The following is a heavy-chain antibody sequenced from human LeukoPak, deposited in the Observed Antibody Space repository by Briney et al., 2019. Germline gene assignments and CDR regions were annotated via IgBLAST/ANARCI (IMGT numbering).Heavy chain of an antibody. Sequence: PGGSLRLSCAASGFTFSSYSMNWVRQAPGKGLEWVSSISSSSSYIYYADSVKGRFTISRDNAKNSLYLQMNSLRAEDTAVYYCAPYYDFWSGYRGVDYWGQGTLVTVSS. CDR1: GFTFSSYS. J-gene: IGHJ4*02. CDR2: ISSSSSYI. V-gene: IGHV3-21*01. D-gene: IGHD3-3*01. CDR3: APYYDFWSGYRGVDY.